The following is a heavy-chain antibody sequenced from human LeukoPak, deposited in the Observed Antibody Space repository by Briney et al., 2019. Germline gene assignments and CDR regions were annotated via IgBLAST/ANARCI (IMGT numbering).Heavy chain of an antibody. Sequence: SETLSLTCTVSGGSISSYYWSWIRQPPGKGLEWIGYIYYSGSTNYNPSLKSRVTISVDTSKNQFSLKPSSVTAADTAVYYCASSGGPVDAFDIWGQGTMVTVSS. J-gene: IGHJ3*02. CDR3: ASSGGPVDAFDI. V-gene: IGHV4-59*08. D-gene: IGHD3-10*01. CDR1: GGSISSYY. CDR2: IYYSGST.